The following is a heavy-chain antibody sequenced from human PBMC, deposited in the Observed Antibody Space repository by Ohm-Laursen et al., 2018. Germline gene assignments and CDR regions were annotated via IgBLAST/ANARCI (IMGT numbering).Heavy chain of an antibody. J-gene: IGHJ4*02. V-gene: IGHV3-48*03. CDR1: GFTFSSYE. Sequence: GSLRLSCAASGFTFSSYEMNWVRQAPGKGLGRVSYISGVGTTIYYADSVRGRFTISRDNSKNTLYLQMNSLRAEDTAIYYCVKGRLAGAFDYWGQGTLVTVSS. CDR2: ISGVGTTI. CDR3: VKGRLAGAFDY. D-gene: IGHD2-15*01.